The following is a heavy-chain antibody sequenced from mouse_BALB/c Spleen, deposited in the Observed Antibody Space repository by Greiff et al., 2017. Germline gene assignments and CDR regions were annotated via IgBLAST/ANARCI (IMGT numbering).Heavy chain of an antibody. J-gene: IGHJ3*01. Sequence: QVQLQQSGAELVKPGASVKLSCKASGYTFTSYYMYWVKQRPGQGLEWIGEINPSNGRTNFNEKFKSKATLTVDKSSSTAYMQLSSLTSEDSAVYYCTSGYFAYWGQGTLVTVSA. V-gene: IGHV1S81*02. D-gene: IGHD2-14*01. CDR1: GYTFTSYY. CDR3: TSGYFAY. CDR2: INPSNGRT.